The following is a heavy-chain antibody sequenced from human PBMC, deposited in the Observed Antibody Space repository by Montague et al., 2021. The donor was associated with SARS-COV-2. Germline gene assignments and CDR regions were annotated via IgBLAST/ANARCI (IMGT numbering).Heavy chain of an antibody. CDR3: ARGGGYSYGALDY. V-gene: IGHV6-1*01. D-gene: IGHD5-18*01. J-gene: IGHJ4*02. CDR2: TYYRSKWST. Sequence: CAISGDSVSSNSATWNWIRQSPSRGLEWLGGTYYRSKWSTNYAVSVQSRITVNPDTSKNHFSLRLNSVTAADTAVYYCARGGGYSYGALDYWGQGTLVTVSS. CDR1: GDSVSSNSAT.